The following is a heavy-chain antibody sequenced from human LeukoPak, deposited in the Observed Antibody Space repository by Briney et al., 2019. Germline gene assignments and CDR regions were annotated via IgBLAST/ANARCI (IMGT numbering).Heavy chain of an antibody. J-gene: IGHJ5*02. CDR3: ASQRRDGSGSYRVLNWFDP. D-gene: IGHD3-10*01. CDR1: GGSISSGNYY. Sequence: SQTLSLTCTVSGGSISSGNYYWSWIRQPPGKGLEWIGYISHSGSTYYNPSLKSRVTISVDRSNNQFSLKLSSVTAADTAVYYCASQRRDGSGSYRVLNWFDPWGQGTLVTVSS. CDR2: ISHSGST. V-gene: IGHV4-30-2*01.